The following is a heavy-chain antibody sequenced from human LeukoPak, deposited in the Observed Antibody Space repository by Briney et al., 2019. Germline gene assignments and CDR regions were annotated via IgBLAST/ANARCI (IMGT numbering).Heavy chain of an antibody. CDR1: GFTFDDYP. V-gene: IGHV3-9*01. CDR3: ARAAGTPYDSSGYYYSNAWFDP. Sequence: GGSLRLSCAASGFTFDDYPMHWVRHAPGKGLELVSGISWNSGTIGYAVSVKGRFTISRDNAKNSLYLQMNSLRAEDTALYYCARAAGTPYDSSGYYYSNAWFDPWGQGTLVTVSS. D-gene: IGHD3-22*01. J-gene: IGHJ5*02. CDR2: ISWNSGTI.